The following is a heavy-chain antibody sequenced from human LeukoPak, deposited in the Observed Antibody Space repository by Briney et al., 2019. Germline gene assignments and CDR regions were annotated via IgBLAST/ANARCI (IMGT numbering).Heavy chain of an antibody. CDR2: INHSGST. D-gene: IGHD2-8*01. CDR1: GGAFSGYY. J-gene: IGHJ5*02. V-gene: IGHV4-34*01. Sequence: TSETLSLTCAVDGGAFSGYYWSWIRQPPGKGLEWIGEINHSGSTNDNPSLKSRVTISVDTSKNQFSLKLSSVTAADTAVYYCARGVGVYASWFDPWGQGTLVTVSS. CDR3: ARGVGVYASWFDP.